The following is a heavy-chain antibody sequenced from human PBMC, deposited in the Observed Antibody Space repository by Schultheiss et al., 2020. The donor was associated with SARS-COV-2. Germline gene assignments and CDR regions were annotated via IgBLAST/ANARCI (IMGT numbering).Heavy chain of an antibody. Sequence: SETLSLTCTVSGGSISSYYWSWIRQPPGKGLEWIGYIYHSGSTYYNPSLKSRVTISVDTSKNQFSLKLSSVTAADTAVYYCAKVEEYYGSGRKMAVGAFDIWGQGTMVTVSS. CDR2: IYHSGST. D-gene: IGHD3-10*01. J-gene: IGHJ3*02. V-gene: IGHV4-59*06. CDR1: GGSISSYY. CDR3: AKVEEYYGSGRKMAVGAFDI.